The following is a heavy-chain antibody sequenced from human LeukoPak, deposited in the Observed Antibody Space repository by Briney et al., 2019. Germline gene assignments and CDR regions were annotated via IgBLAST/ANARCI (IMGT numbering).Heavy chain of an antibody. CDR1: GFTVSSNY. Sequence: GGSLRLSCAASGFTVSSNYMSWVRQAPGKGLEWVSVIYSGGSTYYADSVKGRFTISRDNSKNTLYLQMNSLRAEDTAVYYCARGGGSGSFSRVYYMDVWGKGTTVTISS. CDR3: ARGGGSGSFSRVYYMDV. D-gene: IGHD3-10*01. CDR2: IYSGGST. V-gene: IGHV3-66*01. J-gene: IGHJ6*03.